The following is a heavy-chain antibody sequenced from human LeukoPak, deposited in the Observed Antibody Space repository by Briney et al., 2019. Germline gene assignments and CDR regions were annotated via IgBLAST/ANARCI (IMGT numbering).Heavy chain of an antibody. D-gene: IGHD6-6*01. CDR3: VRARVAARKAAIYYFDY. J-gene: IGHJ4*02. CDR1: GFTFSSYW. Sequence: GGSLRLSCAASGFTFSSYWMSWVRQAPGKGLEWVANIKQDGSEKYYVDSVKGRFTISRDNAKNSLYLQMNSLRAEDTAVYYCVRARVAARKAAIYYFDYWGQGTLVTVSS. V-gene: IGHV3-7*01. CDR2: IKQDGSEK.